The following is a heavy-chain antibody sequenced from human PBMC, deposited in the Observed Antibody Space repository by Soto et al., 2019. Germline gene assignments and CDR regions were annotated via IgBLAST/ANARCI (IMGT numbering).Heavy chain of an antibody. CDR2: IYYSGST. V-gene: IGHV4-59*08. Sequence: QVQLQESGPGLVKPSETLSLTCTVSGGSISSYYWSWIRQPPGKGLEWIGYIYYSGSTNYNPSLKRRGTLSVDTSKTQFSLKLSSVTAADTAVYYCARGGYYYDSSGYWNFDYWGQGTLVTVSS. CDR3: ARGGYYYDSSGYWNFDY. D-gene: IGHD3-22*01. J-gene: IGHJ4*02. CDR1: GGSISSYY.